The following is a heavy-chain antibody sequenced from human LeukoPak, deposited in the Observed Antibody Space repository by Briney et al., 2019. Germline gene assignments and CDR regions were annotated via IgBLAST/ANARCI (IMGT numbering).Heavy chain of an antibody. CDR1: GFTFSDYY. J-gene: IGHJ3*02. CDR3: ARVWSGYYQVAFDI. CDR2: ISSSGSTI. Sequence: GGSLRLSCAASGFTFSDYYMSWIRQAPGKGLEWVSYISSSGSTIYYADSVKGRFTISRDNAKNSLYLQMNSLRAEDTAVYYCARVWSGYYQVAFDIWGQGTMVTVPS. V-gene: IGHV3-11*01. D-gene: IGHD3-3*01.